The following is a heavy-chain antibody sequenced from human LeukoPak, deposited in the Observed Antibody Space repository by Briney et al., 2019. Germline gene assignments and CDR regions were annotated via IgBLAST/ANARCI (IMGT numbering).Heavy chain of an antibody. CDR3: ARAGSYGSVDAFDI. V-gene: IGHV1-2*02. D-gene: IGHD1-26*01. J-gene: IGHJ3*02. Sequence: ASVKVSCKASGYTFTGYYMHWVRQAPGQGLEWMGWINPNSGGTNYAQKFQGRVTMTRDTSISTAYMELSRLRSDDTAVYYCARAGSYGSVDAFDIWGQGTMVTVSS. CDR2: INPNSGGT. CDR1: GYTFTGYY.